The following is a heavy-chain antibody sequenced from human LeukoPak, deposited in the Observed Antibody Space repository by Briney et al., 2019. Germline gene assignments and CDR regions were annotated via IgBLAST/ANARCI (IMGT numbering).Heavy chain of an antibody. CDR2: ISGDGGST. CDR1: GSTFGDYG. D-gene: IGHD1-1*01. J-gene: IGHJ4*02. V-gene: IGHV3-43*02. CDR3: AKDRIYSGTTFDY. Sequence: GGSLRLSCAASGSTFGDYGMHWVRQAPGKSLEWVSLISGDGGSTYHADSVQGRFTISRDNSKNSLYLQMNSLRSEDTALYYCAKDRIYSGTTFDYWGLGTLVTVSS.